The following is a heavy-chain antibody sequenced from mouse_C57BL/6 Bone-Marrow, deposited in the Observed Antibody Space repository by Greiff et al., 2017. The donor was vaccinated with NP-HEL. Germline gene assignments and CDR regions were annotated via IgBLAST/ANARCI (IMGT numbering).Heavy chain of an antibody. CDR1: GFTFSSYA. V-gene: IGHV5-4*01. CDR2: ISDGGSYT. D-gene: IGHD2-2*01. Sequence: EVQLVESGGGLVKPGGSLKLSCAASGFTFSSYAMSWVRQTPEKRLEWVATISDGGSYTYSPDNVKGRFTISSDNAKNNLYLQMSHLKSEDTAICDCARDGSGYAWFAYWGQGTLVTVSA. J-gene: IGHJ3*01. CDR3: ARDGSGYAWFAY.